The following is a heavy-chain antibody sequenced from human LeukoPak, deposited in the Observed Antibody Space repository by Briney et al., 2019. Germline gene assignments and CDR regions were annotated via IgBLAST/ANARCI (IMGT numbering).Heavy chain of an antibody. D-gene: IGHD3-16*01. Sequence: SQTLSLTCTVSGGSISSGGYYWSWIRQHPGDGLEWTGYIYYSGSTYYNPSLKSRVTISIDTSKNQFSLKLSSVTAADTAVYYCARAGGFFSPFGYWGQGTLVTVSS. CDR2: IYYSGST. CDR1: GGSISSGGYY. V-gene: IGHV4-31*03. CDR3: ARAGGFFSPFGY. J-gene: IGHJ4*02.